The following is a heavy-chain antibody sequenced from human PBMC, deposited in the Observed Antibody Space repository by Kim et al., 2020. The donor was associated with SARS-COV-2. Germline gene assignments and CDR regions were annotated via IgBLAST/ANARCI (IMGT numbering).Heavy chain of an antibody. V-gene: IGHV4-39*01. Sequence: SETLSLTCTVSGGSISSSSYYWGWIRQPPGKGLEWIGSIYYSGSTYYNPSLKSRVTISVDTSKNQFSLKLSSVTAADTAVYYCARHCGGNSVQLDYWGQGTLVTVSS. J-gene: IGHJ4*02. D-gene: IGHD2-21*02. CDR1: GGSISSSSYY. CDR3: ARHCGGNSVQLDY. CDR2: IYYSGST.